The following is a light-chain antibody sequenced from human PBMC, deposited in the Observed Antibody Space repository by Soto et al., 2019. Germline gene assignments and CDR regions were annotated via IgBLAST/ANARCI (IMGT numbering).Light chain of an antibody. CDR1: QGISSY. V-gene: IGKV1-9*01. CDR3: QQLNSFPRLT. J-gene: IGKJ4*01. Sequence: DIQLTQSPSFLSASVGDRVTITCRASQGISSYLAWYQQKPGKAPKVLIYTASTLQSGVPSRFSGSGSGTEFTLTISSLQPEDFATYYCQQLNSFPRLTFGGGTKVEIK. CDR2: TAS.